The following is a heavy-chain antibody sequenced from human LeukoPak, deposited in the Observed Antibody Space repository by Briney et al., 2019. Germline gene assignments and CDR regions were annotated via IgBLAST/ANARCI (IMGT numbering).Heavy chain of an antibody. V-gene: IGHV4-4*02. CDR2: IYHSGST. J-gene: IGHJ5*02. CDR3: ARGVEGITIFVNGYIENWFDP. D-gene: IGHD3-3*01. Sequence: PSETLSLTCAVSGGSISSSNWWSWVRPPPGKGLEWIGEIYHSGSTNYNPSLKSRVTISVDKSKNQFSLKLSSVTAAGTAVYYCARGVEGITIFVNGYIENWFDPWGQGTLVTVSS. CDR1: GGSISSSNW.